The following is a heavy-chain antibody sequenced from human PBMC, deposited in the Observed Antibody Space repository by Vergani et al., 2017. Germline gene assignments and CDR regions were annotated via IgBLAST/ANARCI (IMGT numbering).Heavy chain of an antibody. Sequence: QVQLQQWGGGLLKPSETLSLTCVVNGGSFTSYHWTWIRQSPGEGLEWVGDIDHTGRPDYNPSLKSRLTISADTSKNQFSLRLTSVTAADTAVYYCASGKYYSDSTSHVRGRYFDVWGRGTLVTVPS. D-gene: IGHD3-16*01. J-gene: IGHJ2*01. V-gene: IGHV4-34*01. CDR3: ASGKYYSDSTSHVRGRYFDV. CDR2: IDHTGRP. CDR1: GGSFTSYH.